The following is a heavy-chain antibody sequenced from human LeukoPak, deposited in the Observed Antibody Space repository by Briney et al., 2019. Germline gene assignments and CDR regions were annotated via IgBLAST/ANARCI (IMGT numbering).Heavy chain of an antibody. CDR1: GYTFTGYY. CDR3: ARVPVRGVIRRSWWFDP. Sequence: ASVKVSCKASGYTFTGYYMNWVRQAPGQGLEWMGWINPNSGGTNYAQKFQGRVTMTRDTSISTAYMELSRLRSDDTAVYYCARVPVRGVIRRSWWFDPWGQGTLVTVSS. V-gene: IGHV1-2*02. J-gene: IGHJ5*02. CDR2: INPNSGGT. D-gene: IGHD3-10*01.